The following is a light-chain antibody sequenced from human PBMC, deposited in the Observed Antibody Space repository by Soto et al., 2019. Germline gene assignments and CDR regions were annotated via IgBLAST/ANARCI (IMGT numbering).Light chain of an antibody. V-gene: IGLV2-14*03. CDR3: SSYSSSTTHVV. Sequence: SVLTQPASVSGSPGRSVTISCTGTSSDVGDFNYVSWYQHLPGRAPKLIIYDVTNRPSGISYRFSASKSGRTASLTISGLQAEDEAYYYCSSYSSSTTHVVFGGGTKVTVL. CDR2: DVT. CDR1: SSDVGDFNY. J-gene: IGLJ2*01.